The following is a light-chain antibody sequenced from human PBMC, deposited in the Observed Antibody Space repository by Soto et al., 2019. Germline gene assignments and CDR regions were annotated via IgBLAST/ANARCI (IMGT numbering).Light chain of an antibody. Sequence: EIVLTQSPGTLSLSPGERATLSCRASQSVSSSYLAWYQQKPGQAPSLLIYGASSRATGIPDRFSGSGSGTAFTLTISRLEPEDFAVYYCQQYGSSSLTFGGGTKVEIK. CDR1: QSVSSSY. CDR2: GAS. CDR3: QQYGSSSLT. J-gene: IGKJ4*01. V-gene: IGKV3-20*01.